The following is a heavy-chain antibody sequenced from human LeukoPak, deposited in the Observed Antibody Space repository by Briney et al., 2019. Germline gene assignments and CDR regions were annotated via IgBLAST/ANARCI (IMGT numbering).Heavy chain of an antibody. J-gene: IGHJ3*02. Sequence: GGSLRLSCAASGFTFSSYAMSWVRQAPGKGLEWVAVISYDGSNKYYADSVKGRFTISRDNSKNTLYLQMNSLRAEDTAVYYCAREFTSRDAFDIWGQGTMVTVSS. CDR2: ISYDGSNK. D-gene: IGHD3-3*01. CDR1: GFTFSSYA. CDR3: AREFTSRDAFDI. V-gene: IGHV3-30-3*01.